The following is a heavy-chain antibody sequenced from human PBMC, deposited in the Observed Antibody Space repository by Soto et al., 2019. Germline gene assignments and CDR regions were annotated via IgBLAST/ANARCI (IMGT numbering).Heavy chain of an antibody. Sequence: QLQLQESGSGLVKPSQTLSLTCAVSGGSISSGGYSWSWIRQPPGKGLEWIGYIYHSGSTYYNPSLKSRVTLSVDRSKNQFSLKLSSVTAADTAVYYCARSYGDYLGAFDIWGQGTMVTVSS. CDR3: ARSYGDYLGAFDI. V-gene: IGHV4-30-2*01. D-gene: IGHD4-17*01. CDR2: IYHSGST. CDR1: GGSISSGGYS. J-gene: IGHJ3*02.